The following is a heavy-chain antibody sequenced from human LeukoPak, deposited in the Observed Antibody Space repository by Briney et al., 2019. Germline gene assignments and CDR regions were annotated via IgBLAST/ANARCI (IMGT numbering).Heavy chain of an antibody. CDR1: GGSINTYY. Sequence: SSETLSLTCIVSGGSINTYYWSWVRQPARKGLEWIGRIDTSGSTNYNPSLKSRVTMSVDTSKNQFALTLGSLTAADTAVYYCARAGPSGSWRNYYYMDVWGKGTTVTVSS. J-gene: IGHJ6*03. D-gene: IGHD1-26*01. V-gene: IGHV4-4*07. CDR3: ARAGPSGSWRNYYYMDV. CDR2: IDTSGST.